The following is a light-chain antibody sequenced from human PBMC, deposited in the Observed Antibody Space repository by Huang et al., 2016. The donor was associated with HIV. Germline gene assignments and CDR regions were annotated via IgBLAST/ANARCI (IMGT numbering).Light chain of an antibody. CDR3: MQGLRTPRT. V-gene: IGKV2-28*01. Sequence: DAVMTQSPLSLPVTPGEPASISCRSSQSLLHSDGNNYFDWYLQKPGQSPQLLIYLGSNRASGVPERFSGSGSGTDFTLKISRVEAEDVGVYYCMQGLRTPRTFGQGTRLEIK. CDR1: QSLLHSDGNNY. CDR2: LGS. J-gene: IGKJ2*01.